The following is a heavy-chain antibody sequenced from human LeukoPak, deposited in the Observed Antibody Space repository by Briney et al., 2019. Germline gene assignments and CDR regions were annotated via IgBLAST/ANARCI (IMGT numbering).Heavy chain of an antibody. D-gene: IGHD3-10*01. Sequence: GSLRLSCAASGFTFSSYWMSWVRQAPGKGLEWVANIKQDGSEKYYVDSVKGRFTISRDNAKNSLYLQMNSLRPDDTAVYYCAKDYSKTSYYGSGTYYRPNWFDPWGQGTLVTVSS. CDR1: GFTFSSYW. CDR2: IKQDGSEK. J-gene: IGHJ5*02. V-gene: IGHV3-7*01. CDR3: AKDYSKTSYYGSGTYYRPNWFDP.